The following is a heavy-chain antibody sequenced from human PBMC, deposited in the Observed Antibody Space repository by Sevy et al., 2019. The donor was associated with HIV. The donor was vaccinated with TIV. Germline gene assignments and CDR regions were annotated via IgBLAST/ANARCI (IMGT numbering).Heavy chain of an antibody. Sequence: ASVKVSCKASGYTFSNYGISWVQQAPGQGLEWMGWNSPFNNKTNYAQKFQGRVSLTSDTSATTAYMEVTSLRSDDTAVYYCARDRVHDWGEGWFDPWGHGTLVTVSS. CDR3: ARDRVHDWGEGWFDP. D-gene: IGHD2-21*01. J-gene: IGHJ5*02. CDR2: NSPFNNKT. V-gene: IGHV1-18*01. CDR1: GYTFSNYG.